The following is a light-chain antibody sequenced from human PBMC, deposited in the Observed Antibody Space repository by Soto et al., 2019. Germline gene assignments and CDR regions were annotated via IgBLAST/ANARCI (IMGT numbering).Light chain of an antibody. CDR3: QQYNNWRQIT. Sequence: EIVMTQSPAPLSVSPGERATLSCRASQSVSSNLAWYQQKPGQAPRLLIYGASTRATGIPARFSGSGSGTEFTLTISTLQSEDFGVYYCQQYNNWRQITFGQGTRLEIK. CDR1: QSVSSN. J-gene: IGKJ5*01. CDR2: GAS. V-gene: IGKV3-15*01.